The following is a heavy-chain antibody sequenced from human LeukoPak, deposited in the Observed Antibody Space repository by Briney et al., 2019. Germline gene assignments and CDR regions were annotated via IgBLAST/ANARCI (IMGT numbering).Heavy chain of an antibody. CDR2: IKQDGSQK. Sequence: GGSLRLSCEASGFTFSSYWMSWVGQAPGKGLDWVANIKQDGSQKYYVDSVKGRFTISRDNAKNSLYLQMNSLRVEDTAVYYCARLGLPDYWGQGTLVTVSS. CDR1: GFTFSSYW. V-gene: IGHV3-7*03. CDR3: ARLGLPDY. J-gene: IGHJ4*02. D-gene: IGHD2-21*01.